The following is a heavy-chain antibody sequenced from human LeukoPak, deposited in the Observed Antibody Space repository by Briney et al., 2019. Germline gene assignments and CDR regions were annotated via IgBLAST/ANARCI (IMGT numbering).Heavy chain of an antibody. D-gene: IGHD6-19*01. CDR1: GFTLSTYS. CDR3: ARDLRIAVAGTDWFDP. Sequence: GFLRLSCAASGFTLSTYSVNWVRQAPGKGLEWVSFISSSSSYIDYADSVKGRFTISRDNAKNSLYLQMNSLRAEDTAVYYCARDLRIAVAGTDWFDPWGQGTLVTVSS. CDR2: ISSSSSYI. J-gene: IGHJ5*02. V-gene: IGHV3-21*01.